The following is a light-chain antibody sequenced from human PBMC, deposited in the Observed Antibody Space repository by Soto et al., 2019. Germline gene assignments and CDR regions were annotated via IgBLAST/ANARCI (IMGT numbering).Light chain of an antibody. J-gene: IGKJ2*01. Sequence: DIVMTQSPLSLPVTPGEQASISCRSSQSLLHSNGYNYLDWYLQKPGQSPQLLIYLGSNRASGVPDRFSGSASGTDFTLKISRVDAEDVGVYYCMQALQTPDTFGQGTKLEIK. CDR2: LGS. V-gene: IGKV2-28*01. CDR3: MQALQTPDT. CDR1: QSLLHSNGYNY.